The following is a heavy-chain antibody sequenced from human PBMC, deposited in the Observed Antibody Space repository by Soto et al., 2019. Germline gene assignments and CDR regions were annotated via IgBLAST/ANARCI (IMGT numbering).Heavy chain of an antibody. D-gene: IGHD3-10*02. V-gene: IGHV1-69*01. CDR1: GGTFSNYA. Sequence: QVQLVQSGAEIKKTGFSVKVSCKASGGTFSNYAINWIRQAPGQGLEWMGGIIPMFGTTYYAQRFQGRVTITADESTSTAYMELSSLTSEDTAIFYCARDLAPVVRGVLSSGMDVWGQGTTVTVSS. CDR3: ARDLAPVVRGVLSSGMDV. CDR2: IIPMFGTT. J-gene: IGHJ6*02.